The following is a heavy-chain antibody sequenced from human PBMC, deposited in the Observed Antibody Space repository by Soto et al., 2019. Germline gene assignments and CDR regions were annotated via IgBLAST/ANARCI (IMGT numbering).Heavy chain of an antibody. CDR2: IYYSGST. V-gene: IGHV4-30-4*01. CDR3: ARTAHYYYDSSGYLYYFDY. D-gene: IGHD3-22*01. J-gene: IGHJ4*02. Sequence: ASETLSLTCTVSGGSISSGDYYWSWIRQPPGKGLEWIGYIYYSGSTYYNPSLKSRVTISVDTSKNQFSLKLSSVTAADTAVYYCARTAHYYYDSSGYLYYFDYWGQGTLVTVSS. CDR1: GGSISSGDYY.